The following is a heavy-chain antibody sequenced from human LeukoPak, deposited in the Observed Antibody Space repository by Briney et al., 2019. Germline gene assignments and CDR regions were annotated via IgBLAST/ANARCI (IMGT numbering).Heavy chain of an antibody. CDR2: INPNSGNT. CDR1: GYPFTGYY. V-gene: IGHV1-8*02. CDR3: ARGEAFKTTEAFDI. J-gene: IGHJ3*02. Sequence: ASVKVSCKASGYPFTGYYMHWVRQAPGQGLEWMGWINPNSGNTGYAQKFQGRVTMTRNTSISTAYMELSSLRSEDTAVYYCARGEAFKTTEAFDIWGQGTMVTVSS. D-gene: IGHD4-17*01.